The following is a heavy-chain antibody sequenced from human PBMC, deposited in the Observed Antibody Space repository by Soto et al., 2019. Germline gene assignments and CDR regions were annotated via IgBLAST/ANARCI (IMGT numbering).Heavy chain of an antibody. D-gene: IGHD2-15*01. CDR1: GGSISSYY. CDR3: ARAGDMYYFDY. CDR2: IYYSGST. Sequence: SETLSLTCTVSGGSISSYYWSWIRQPPGKGLEWIGYIYYSGSTNYNPSLKSRVTISVDKSKNQFSLKLSSVTAADTAVYYCARAGDMYYFDYRGQGTLVTVSS. V-gene: IGHV4-59*12. J-gene: IGHJ4*02.